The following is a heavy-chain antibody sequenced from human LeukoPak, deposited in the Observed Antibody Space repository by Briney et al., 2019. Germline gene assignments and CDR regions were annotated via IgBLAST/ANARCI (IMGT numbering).Heavy chain of an antibody. V-gene: IGHV4-34*01. CDR2: INHSGST. Sequence: SETLSLTCAVYGGSFSGYYWSWIRQPPGKGLEWIGEINHSGSTNYNPSLKSRVTISVDTSKNQFSLELSSVTAADTAVYYCARGRWLVNYWGQGTLVTVSS. CDR3: ARGRWLVNY. D-gene: IGHD6-19*01. J-gene: IGHJ4*02. CDR1: GGSFSGYY.